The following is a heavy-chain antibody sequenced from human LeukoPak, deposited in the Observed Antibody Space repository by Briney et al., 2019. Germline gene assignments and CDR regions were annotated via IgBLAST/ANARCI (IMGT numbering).Heavy chain of an antibody. Sequence: PGGSLRLSCAASGFTFSNYNMNWVRQAPGKAMEWVSSITSSGTYIFYADSVKGRFTISRDNAKNSLYLQMDSLGPEDTAVYYCARWTDYYGSGSYFDYWGQGTLVTVSS. CDR3: ARWTDYYGSGSYFDY. CDR2: ITSSGTYI. J-gene: IGHJ4*02. D-gene: IGHD3-10*01. CDR1: GFTFSNYN. V-gene: IGHV3-21*01.